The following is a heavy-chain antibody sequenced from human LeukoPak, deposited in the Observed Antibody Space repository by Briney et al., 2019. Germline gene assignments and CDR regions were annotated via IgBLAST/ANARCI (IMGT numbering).Heavy chain of an antibody. Sequence: GRSLRLSCAASGFTFSSYAMHWVRQAPGKGLEWVAVISYDGSNKYYADSVKGRFTISRDNSKNTLYLQMNSLRAEDTAVYYCARYYYGSGSSYYFDYWGQGTLVTVSS. CDR2: ISYDGSNK. D-gene: IGHD3-10*01. V-gene: IGHV3-30-3*01. CDR1: GFTFSSYA. J-gene: IGHJ4*02. CDR3: ARYYYGSGSSYYFDY.